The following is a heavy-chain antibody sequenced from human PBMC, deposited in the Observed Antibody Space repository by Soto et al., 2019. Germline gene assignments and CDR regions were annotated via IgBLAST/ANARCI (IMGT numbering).Heavy chain of an antibody. CDR2: MNPNSGNT. D-gene: IGHD6-19*01. Sequence: ASVKVSCKASGYTFTSHDINWVRQATGQGLEWMGWMNPNSGNTGYAQKFQGRVTMTRNTSISTAYMELSSLRSEDTAVYYCASASHRYSSGWYRFSYYYYMHVWGKGTTVTVSS. J-gene: IGHJ6*03. CDR1: GYTFTSHD. CDR3: ASASHRYSSGWYRFSYYYYMHV. V-gene: IGHV1-8*01.